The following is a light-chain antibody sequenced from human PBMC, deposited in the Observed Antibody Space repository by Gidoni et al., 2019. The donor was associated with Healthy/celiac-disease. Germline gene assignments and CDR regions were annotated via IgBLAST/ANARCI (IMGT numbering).Light chain of an antibody. J-gene: IGKJ2*01. Sequence: DIQMTPSPSSLSASVGDRVTITSQASQDISNYLNWYQQKPGKAPKLLIYDASNLETGVPSRFSGSGSETDFTLTISSLQPEDIATYYCEQYDNLPYTFGQGTKLEIK. CDR2: DAS. CDR3: EQYDNLPYT. V-gene: IGKV1-33*01. CDR1: QDISNY.